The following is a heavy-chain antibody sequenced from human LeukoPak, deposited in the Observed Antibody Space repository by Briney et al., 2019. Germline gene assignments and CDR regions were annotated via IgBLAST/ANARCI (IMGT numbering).Heavy chain of an antibody. CDR1: GFTFSNYG. Sequence: GGSLRLSSAGSGFTFSNYGMHWVRQAPDKGLEWVAVIAMDGSNKYYADSVKGRFTISRDNSKNTLYLQMNSLRTEDTAVYYCAKKVFSRWYGAFDIWGQGTMVTVSS. J-gene: IGHJ3*02. CDR2: IAMDGSNK. CDR3: AKKVFSRWYGAFDI. V-gene: IGHV3-30*18. D-gene: IGHD6-19*01.